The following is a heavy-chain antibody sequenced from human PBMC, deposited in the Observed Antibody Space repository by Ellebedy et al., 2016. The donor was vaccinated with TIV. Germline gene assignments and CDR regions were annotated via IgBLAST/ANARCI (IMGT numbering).Heavy chain of an antibody. J-gene: IGHJ4*02. D-gene: IGHD6-13*01. CDR1: GGTFSTYA. V-gene: IGHV1-69*06. CDR2: TIPIFGTT. CDR3: ARGPQLALFDY. Sequence: AASVKVSCKASGGTFSTYAISWVRQAPGQGLDWMGGTIPIFGTTNYAQKFQGRVTITADRSTNTAYLELSRLRSDDTAVYYCARGPQLALFDYWGQGTLVTVSS.